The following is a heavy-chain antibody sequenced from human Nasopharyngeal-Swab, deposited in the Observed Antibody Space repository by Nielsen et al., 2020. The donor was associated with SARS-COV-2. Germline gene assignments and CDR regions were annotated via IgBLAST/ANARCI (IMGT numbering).Heavy chain of an antibody. Sequence: GESLKISCAASGFTFSSYAMSWVRQAPGKGLEWVSVIYSGGSSTYYADSVKGRFTISRDNSKNTLYLQMNSLRAEDTAVYYCAKMASSSWYNYFDYWGQGTLVTVSS. V-gene: IGHV3-23*03. CDR3: AKMASSSWYNYFDY. J-gene: IGHJ4*02. CDR2: IYSGGSST. D-gene: IGHD6-13*01. CDR1: GFTFSSYA.